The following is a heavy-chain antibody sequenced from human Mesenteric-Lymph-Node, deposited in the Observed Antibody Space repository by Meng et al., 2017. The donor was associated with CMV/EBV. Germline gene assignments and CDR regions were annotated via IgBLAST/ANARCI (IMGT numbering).Heavy chain of an antibody. V-gene: IGHV3-48*03. D-gene: IGHD3-10*01. J-gene: IGHJ6*02. CDR1: GFTFSNYE. CDR3: AREYPYDSGYGMDV. CDR2: IGSSGTTI. Sequence: GGSLRLSCAASGFTFSNYEMNWVRQAPGKGLEWVSYIGSSGTTIYYADSVTGRFTISRDNAKNSLYLQMSSLRAEDTAVYYCAREYPYDSGYGMDVWGQGTTVTVSS.